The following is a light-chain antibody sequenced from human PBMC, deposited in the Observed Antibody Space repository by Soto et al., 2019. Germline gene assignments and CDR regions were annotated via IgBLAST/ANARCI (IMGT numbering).Light chain of an antibody. Sequence: DIQMTQSPSTLSASVGDRVTITCRASQSISTWLAWYQQKPGKAPKLLIYRASSLESGVPSRFSGSGSGTEFTLTISSLQPDDSAPYYCQEYKDWTFGQGTKVEIK. CDR1: QSISTW. J-gene: IGKJ1*01. CDR3: QEYKDWT. V-gene: IGKV1-5*03. CDR2: RAS.